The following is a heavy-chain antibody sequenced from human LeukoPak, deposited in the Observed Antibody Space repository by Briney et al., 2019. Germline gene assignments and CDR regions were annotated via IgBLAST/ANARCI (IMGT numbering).Heavy chain of an antibody. Sequence: ASVKVSCKASGGTFSSYAISWVRQAPGQGLEWMGGIIPIFGTANYAQKFQGRVTITADKSTSTAYMELSSLRSEDTAVYYCQYQLLSRQWSPIFDYWGQGTLVTVSS. J-gene: IGHJ4*02. V-gene: IGHV1-69*06. CDR3: QYQLLSRQWSPIFDY. CDR2: IIPIFGTA. CDR1: GGTFSSYA. D-gene: IGHD2-2*01.